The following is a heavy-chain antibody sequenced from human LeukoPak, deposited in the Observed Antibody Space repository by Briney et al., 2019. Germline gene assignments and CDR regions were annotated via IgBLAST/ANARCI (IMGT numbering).Heavy chain of an antibody. J-gene: IGHJ4*02. CDR3: ARDYSSGYYRTFDY. Sequence: PGGSLRLSCAASGFTFSSYAMNWVRQTPGRGLEWVSTISPSGDSTYHADSVKGRFTISRDNSKNTLYLQMNSLRADDTAVYYCARDYSSGYYRTFDYWGQGTLVTVSS. D-gene: IGHD6-19*01. V-gene: IGHV3-23*01. CDR1: GFTFSSYA. CDR2: ISPSGDST.